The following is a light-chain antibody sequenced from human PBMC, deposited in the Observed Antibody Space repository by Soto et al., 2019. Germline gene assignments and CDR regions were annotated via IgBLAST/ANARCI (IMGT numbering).Light chain of an antibody. J-gene: IGKJ1*01. Sequence: ESVLTQSPGTLSLSPGERATLSGRASQSVSSSFLAWYQLKPGQAPRLLIYGASSRDNGIPDRFSGSGSGTDCTLTISRLEPEDFAVYYCQQYDSSPWTFGQGTKVEIK. CDR3: QQYDSSPWT. CDR1: QSVSSSF. V-gene: IGKV3-20*01. CDR2: GAS.